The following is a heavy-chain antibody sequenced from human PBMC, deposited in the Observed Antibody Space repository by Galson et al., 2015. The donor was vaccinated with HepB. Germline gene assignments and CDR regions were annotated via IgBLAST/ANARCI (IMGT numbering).Heavy chain of an antibody. V-gene: IGHV5-10-1*01. Sequence: QSGAEVKKPGESLRISCKGSGYSFTSYWISWVRQMPGKGLEWMGRIDPSDSYTNYSPSFQGHVTISADKSISTAYLQWSSLKASDTAMYYCARHLAVADGYYYYGMDVWGQGTTVTVSS. CDR1: GYSFTSYW. CDR2: IDPSDSYT. CDR3: ARHLAVADGYYYYGMDV. D-gene: IGHD6-19*01. J-gene: IGHJ6*02.